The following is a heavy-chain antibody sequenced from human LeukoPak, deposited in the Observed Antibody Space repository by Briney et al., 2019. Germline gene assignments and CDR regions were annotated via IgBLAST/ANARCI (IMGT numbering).Heavy chain of an antibody. V-gene: IGHV4-39*07. CDR3: AVTYYYGSGRFDY. D-gene: IGHD3-10*01. J-gene: IGHJ4*02. Sequence: SETLSLICTVSGGSISSSSYYWGWIRQPPGKGLEWIGSIYYSGSTDYNPSLKSRVTISVDTSKNQFSLKLSSVTAADTAVYYCAVTYYYGSGRFDYWGQGTLVTVSS. CDR2: IYYSGST. CDR1: GGSISSSSYY.